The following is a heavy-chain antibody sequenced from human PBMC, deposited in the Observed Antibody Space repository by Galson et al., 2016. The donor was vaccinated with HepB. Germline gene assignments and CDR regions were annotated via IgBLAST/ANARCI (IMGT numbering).Heavy chain of an antibody. CDR3: ARERGDPRFF. V-gene: IGHV1-46*01. CDR1: GYTFTSYY. J-gene: IGHJ4*02. D-gene: IGHD2-21*02. Sequence: SVKVSCKASGYTFTSYYVHWVRQAPGQGLEWMGMIHPNGGTTSYAQKFQGRVTITRDTSTTTVHMELSSLRSDDTAVYYCARERGDPRFFWGQGTLVTVSS. CDR2: IHPNGGTT.